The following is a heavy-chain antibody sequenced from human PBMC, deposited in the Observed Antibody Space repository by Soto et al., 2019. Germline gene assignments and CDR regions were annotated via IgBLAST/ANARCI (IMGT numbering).Heavy chain of an antibody. D-gene: IGHD4-17*01. CDR1: GYTLTELS. CDR2: FDPEDGET. CDR3: ATVHGDYPLVYFDY. J-gene: IGHJ4*02. V-gene: IGHV1-24*01. Sequence: ASVKLSCTVSGYTLTELSMHWVRQAPGKGLEWMGGFDPEDGETIYAQKFQGRVTMTEDTSTDTAYMELSSLRSEDTAVYYCATVHGDYPLVYFDYWGQGTLVTVSS.